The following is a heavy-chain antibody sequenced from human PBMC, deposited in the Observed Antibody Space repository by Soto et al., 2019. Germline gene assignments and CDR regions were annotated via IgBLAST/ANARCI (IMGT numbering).Heavy chain of an antibody. J-gene: IGHJ3*02. CDR1: GGSISSGGYY. Sequence: QVQLQESGPGLVKPSQTLSLTCTISGGSISSGGYYWSWIRQHPGKGLEWIGYIYYSGSTYYNPSLKSRVTISVDTSKNQFSLKLSFGTAADTAVYYCARVRITMIVVAEDAFDIWGQGTMVTVSS. CDR2: IYYSGST. D-gene: IGHD3-22*01. V-gene: IGHV4-31*03. CDR3: ARVRITMIVVAEDAFDI.